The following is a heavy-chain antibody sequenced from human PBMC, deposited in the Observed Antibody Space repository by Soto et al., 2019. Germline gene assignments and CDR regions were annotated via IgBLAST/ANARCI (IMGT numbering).Heavy chain of an antibody. V-gene: IGHV5-51*01. D-gene: IGHD5-12*01. CDR1: GYSFTSYW. CDR2: IYPGDSDT. J-gene: IGHJ6*03. CDR3: ARHGVATIPYYYYYMDV. Sequence: PGESLKISCKGSGYSFTSYWIGWVRQMPGKGLEWMGIIYPGDSDTRYSPSFQGQVTISADKSISTAYLQWSSLKASDTAMYYCARHGVATIPYYYYYMDVWGKGTTVTVSS.